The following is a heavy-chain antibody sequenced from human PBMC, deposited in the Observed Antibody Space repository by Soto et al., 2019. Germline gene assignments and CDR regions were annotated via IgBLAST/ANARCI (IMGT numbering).Heavy chain of an antibody. D-gene: IGHD6-13*01. CDR2: ISAYNANT. Sequence: ASVKVSCKASGYAFTSYGISWVRQAPGQGLEWMGWISAYNANTNYAQKLQGRVTMTTDTSTSTAYMELRSLKSDDTAVYYCARADSSSWSYWFDPWGQGTLVTVSS. CDR3: ARADSSSWSYWFDP. CDR1: GYAFTSYG. V-gene: IGHV1-18*01. J-gene: IGHJ5*02.